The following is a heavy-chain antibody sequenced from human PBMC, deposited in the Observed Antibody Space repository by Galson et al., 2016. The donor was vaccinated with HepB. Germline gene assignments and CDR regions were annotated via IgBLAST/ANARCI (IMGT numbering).Heavy chain of an antibody. V-gene: IGHV1-69*13. D-gene: IGHD3-22*01. CDR3: AKESGYYDTSGYYYFDY. Sequence: SVKVSCKASGGTFTKYGFSWVRQAPGQGLEWMGGIIPMFGTTLYGQKFQGRLTITADETTRTVNMELTSLRSEDTAVYYCAKESGYYDTSGYYYFDYWGQGTRVTVSS. CDR1: GGTFTKYG. J-gene: IGHJ4*02. CDR2: IIPMFGTT.